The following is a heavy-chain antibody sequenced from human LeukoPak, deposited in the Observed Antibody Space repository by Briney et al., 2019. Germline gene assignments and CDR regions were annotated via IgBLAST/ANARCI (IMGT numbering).Heavy chain of an antibody. CDR3: ARDPPGIAASVSGG. CDR1: GFTVSNNY. Sequence: GGSLRLSCKASGFTVSNNYMNWVRQAPGKGLEWVALIYSGGTTNYADSVKVRFTISRDNSKNTLYLQMTNVRVEDTAVYYCARDPPGIAASVSGGWGQGTLVTVSS. J-gene: IGHJ4*02. D-gene: IGHD6-13*01. CDR2: IYSGGTT. V-gene: IGHV3-53*01.